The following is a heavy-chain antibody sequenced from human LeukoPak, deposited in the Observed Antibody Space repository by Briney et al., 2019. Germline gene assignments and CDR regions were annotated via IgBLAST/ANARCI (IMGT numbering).Heavy chain of an antibody. Sequence: SETLSLTCIVSGGSINNYYWSWIRQPPGKGPEWIGYIYYTGSTNYSPSLKSRVTISADTSKNQFSLKLRSVTAADTAVYFCARHQGHDFYDSSGYYSFDYWGQETLVTVSS. CDR3: ARHQGHDFYDSSGYYSFDY. CDR2: IYYTGST. V-gene: IGHV4-59*08. D-gene: IGHD3-22*01. J-gene: IGHJ4*02. CDR1: GGSINNYY.